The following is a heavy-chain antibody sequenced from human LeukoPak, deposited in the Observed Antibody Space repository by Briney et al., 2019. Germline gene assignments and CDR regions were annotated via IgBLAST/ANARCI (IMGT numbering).Heavy chain of an antibody. V-gene: IGHV3-74*01. CDR1: GFTFDDYA. CDR3: VRTHSSGYYYFDS. Sequence: PGGSLRLSCAASGFTFDDYAMHWVRQAPGKGLIWVSRIDGDESATYYGDSVKGRFTISRDNAKNTLYLQMNSLRVEDTAVYYCVRTHSSGYYYFDSWGQGTLVTVSS. D-gene: IGHD3-22*01. CDR2: IDGDESAT. J-gene: IGHJ4*02.